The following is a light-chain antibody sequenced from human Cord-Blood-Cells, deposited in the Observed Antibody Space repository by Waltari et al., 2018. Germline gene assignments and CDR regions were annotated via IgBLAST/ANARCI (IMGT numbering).Light chain of an antibody. Sequence: QSALTPPASVSGSPGQSITISCTGTSSDVRGYNYVSWFPQHPGKAPKLMIYEVSNRPSGVSNRFSGSKSGNTASLTISGLQAEDEADYYCSSYTSSSTYVFGTGTKVTVL. J-gene: IGLJ1*01. CDR2: EVS. CDR3: SSYTSSSTYV. CDR1: SSDVRGYNY. V-gene: IGLV2-14*01.